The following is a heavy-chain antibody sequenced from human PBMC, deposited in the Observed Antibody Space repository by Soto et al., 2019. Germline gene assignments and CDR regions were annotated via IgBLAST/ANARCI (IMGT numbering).Heavy chain of an antibody. CDR1: GGSISSGGYY. J-gene: IGHJ4*02. Sequence: QVQLQESGPGLVKPSQTLSLTCTVSGGSISSGGYYWSWIRQHPGKGLEWIGYIYYSGSTYYNPSLKSQVTISVDTSKNQFSLKLSSVTAADTAVYYCARDRCSGGSCPYSLDYWGQGTLVTVSS. D-gene: IGHD2-15*01. CDR2: IYYSGST. CDR3: ARDRCSGGSCPYSLDY. V-gene: IGHV4-31*01.